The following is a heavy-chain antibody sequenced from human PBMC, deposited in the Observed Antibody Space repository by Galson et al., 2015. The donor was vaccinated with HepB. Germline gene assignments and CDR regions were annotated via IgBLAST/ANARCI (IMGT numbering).Heavy chain of an antibody. Sequence: SLRLSCAASGFTFSSYSMNWVRQAPGKGLEWVSYISSSSSTIYYADSVKGRFTISRDNAKNSLYLQMNSLRAEDTAVYYCARDRGRQWLDHDAFDIWGQGTMVTVSS. CDR3: ARDRGRQWLDHDAFDI. CDR1: GFTFSSYS. J-gene: IGHJ3*02. V-gene: IGHV3-48*01. D-gene: IGHD6-19*01. CDR2: ISSSSSTI.